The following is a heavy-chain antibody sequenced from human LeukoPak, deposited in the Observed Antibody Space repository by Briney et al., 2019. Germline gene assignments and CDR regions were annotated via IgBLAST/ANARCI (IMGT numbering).Heavy chain of an antibody. V-gene: IGHV4-59*11. CDR1: GGSISSHY. D-gene: IGHD1-26*01. J-gene: IGHJ5*02. CDR2: IYYSGST. CDR3: ARRLLGASRDNWFDP. Sequence: SETLSLTCTVSGGSISSHYWSWIRQPPGKGLEWIGYIYYSGSTNYNPSLKSRVTISVDTSKNQFSLKLSSVTAADTAVYYCARRLLGASRDNWFDPWGQGTLVTVYS.